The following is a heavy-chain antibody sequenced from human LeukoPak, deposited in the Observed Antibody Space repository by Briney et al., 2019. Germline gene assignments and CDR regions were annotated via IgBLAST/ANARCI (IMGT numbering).Heavy chain of an antibody. D-gene: IGHD3-10*01. Sequence: PSETLSLTCAVSGGSSSSNNWWSWVRQPPGKGLEWIGEIYHSGSTDYNPSLESRVTISVDKSKNQFSLKLSSVTAADTAVYYCARGFYGSGSYSSPGFHAFDIWGQGTMVTVSS. CDR3: ARGFYGSGSYSSPGFHAFDI. CDR2: IYHSGST. J-gene: IGHJ3*02. CDR1: GGSSSSNNW. V-gene: IGHV4-4*02.